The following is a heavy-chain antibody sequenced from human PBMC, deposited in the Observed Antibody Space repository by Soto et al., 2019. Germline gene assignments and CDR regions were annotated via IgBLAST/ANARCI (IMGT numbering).Heavy chain of an antibody. V-gene: IGHV4-31*03. CDR2: IYYSGTT. D-gene: IGHD4-17*01. J-gene: IGHJ5*02. Sequence: QVQLQESGPGLVKPSQTLSLTCTVSGDSISSGAYYWSWIRHHPGRGLEWIGFIYYSGTTYYNPSLKSRVNTSVDTSKNQFSLTVTSVTAADTAVYYCARGTTVTIHSWFDPWGQGTLVTVSS. CDR1: GDSISSGAYY. CDR3: ARGTTVTIHSWFDP.